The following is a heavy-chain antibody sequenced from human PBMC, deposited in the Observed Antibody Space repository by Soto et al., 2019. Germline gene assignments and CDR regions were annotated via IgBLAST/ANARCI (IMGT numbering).Heavy chain of an antibody. CDR1: GFTLSGYA. CDR2: ISYDGSNK. CDR3: ARDLEVATRTSGF. J-gene: IGHJ4*02. D-gene: IGHD6-19*01. V-gene: IGHV3-30-3*01. Sequence: QVQLVESGGGVVQPGRSLRLSCAASGFTLSGYAMHWVRQAPGKGLEWVAVISYDGSNKYYADSVKGRFTISRDNFKNKLDLQMNSLGAEGTGVYFCARDLEVATRTSGFWGQGTLVTVSS.